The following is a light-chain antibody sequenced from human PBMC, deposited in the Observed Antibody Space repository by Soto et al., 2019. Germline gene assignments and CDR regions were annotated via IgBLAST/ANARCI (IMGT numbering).Light chain of an antibody. Sequence: EIVLMQSPGTLSLSPGERSTLSCRASQALRRTYIAWYQQKLGQAPRGLIYGASNRATGIPDRFSGSGSGTEFTLTISSMQPDDFATLYCQQYNGYSRTFGQGTKVDI. CDR2: GAS. V-gene: IGKV3-20*01. CDR1: QALRRTY. J-gene: IGKJ1*01. CDR3: QQYNGYSRT.